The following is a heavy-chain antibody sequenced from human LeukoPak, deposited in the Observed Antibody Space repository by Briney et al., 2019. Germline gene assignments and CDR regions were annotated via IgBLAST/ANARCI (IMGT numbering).Heavy chain of an antibody. CDR1: GFTVSSNY. J-gene: IGHJ4*02. CDR3: AKQRTGYYRNLFDY. Sequence: GGSLRLSCAASGFTVSSNYMSWVRQAPGKGLEWVSVIYSGGSTYYADSVKGRFTVSRDNSKNTLYLQMNSLRAEDTAVYYCAKQRTGYYRNLFDYWGQGTLVTVSS. V-gene: IGHV3-53*01. CDR2: IYSGGST. D-gene: IGHD3-9*01.